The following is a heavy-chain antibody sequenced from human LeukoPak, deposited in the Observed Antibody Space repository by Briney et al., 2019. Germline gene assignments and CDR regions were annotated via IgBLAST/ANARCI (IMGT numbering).Heavy chain of an antibody. CDR2: IYSDGSI. CDR1: GFTVNSNY. Sequence: PGGSLRLSCAASGFTVNSNYMSWVRQAPGKGLEWVSVIYSDGSIYYADSVKGRFTISRDNSKNTLYLQMNSLRAEDTAVYYCARGSGSYMLFDFWGQGTQVTVSS. J-gene: IGHJ4*02. V-gene: IGHV3-53*01. D-gene: IGHD1-26*01. CDR3: ARGSGSYMLFDF.